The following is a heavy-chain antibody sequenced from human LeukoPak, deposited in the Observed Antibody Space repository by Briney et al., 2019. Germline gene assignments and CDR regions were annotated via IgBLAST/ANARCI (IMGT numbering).Heavy chain of an antibody. V-gene: IGHV4-59*02. J-gene: IGHJ4*02. CDR3: AKGGSKQWLVDDS. CDR2: IHYNGST. CDR1: GGSVSGYY. D-gene: IGHD6-19*01. Sequence: PSETLSLTCTVSGGSVSGYYWSWIRQPPGKGLEWIGYIHYNGSTNYNPSLKSRVTISVDTSKNQFSLKLSSVTAADTAIYYCAKGGSKQWLVDDSWGQGTLVTVSS.